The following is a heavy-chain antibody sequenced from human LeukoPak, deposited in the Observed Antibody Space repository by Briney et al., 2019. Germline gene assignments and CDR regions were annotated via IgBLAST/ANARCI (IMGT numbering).Heavy chain of an antibody. D-gene: IGHD4-17*01. Sequence: GGSLRLSCEASGFTFTTYSMTWVRQAPGKGLEWVSIISSGSSAIFSADALKGRFTISRDDAKNLLYLDMNSLRAEDTAVYYCARGHTAVTGHFDFWGQGTLVTVSS. J-gene: IGHJ4*02. CDR1: GFTFTTYS. CDR3: ARGHTAVTGHFDF. CDR2: ISSGSSAI. V-gene: IGHV3-21*01.